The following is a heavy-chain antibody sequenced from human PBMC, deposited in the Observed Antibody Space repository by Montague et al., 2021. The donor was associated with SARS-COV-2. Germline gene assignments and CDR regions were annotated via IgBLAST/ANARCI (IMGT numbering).Heavy chain of an antibody. Sequence: SLRLSCAASGFTFSSYAMSWVRQAPGKGLEWVSGISGSGGITSYTDSVKGRFSISRDNSKNTLYLQMNSLRAEDTAVYYYAKKIVAGGTGYFDYWGQGTLVTVSS. CDR3: AKKIVAGGTGYFDY. V-gene: IGHV3-23*01. CDR1: GFTFSSYA. D-gene: IGHD6-13*01. CDR2: ISGSGGIT. J-gene: IGHJ4*02.